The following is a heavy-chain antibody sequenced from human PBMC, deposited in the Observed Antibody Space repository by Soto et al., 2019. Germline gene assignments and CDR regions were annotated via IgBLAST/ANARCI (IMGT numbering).Heavy chain of an antibody. CDR2: IIPNFDTP. CDR3: AVAMVREILIFESSGMHV. V-gene: IGHV1-69*01. D-gene: IGHD3-10*01. J-gene: IGHJ6*02. CDR1: GGSFNNYA. Sequence: QVHLVQSGAEVKKPGSSVKVSCKTSGGSFNNYAVSWVRQAPGQGLEWMGGIIPNFDTPNYAQKFQDRVTSSGDESTSTVYRELRSLRSNDTAVYYCAVAMVREILIFESSGMHVWGQGTTVSVSS.